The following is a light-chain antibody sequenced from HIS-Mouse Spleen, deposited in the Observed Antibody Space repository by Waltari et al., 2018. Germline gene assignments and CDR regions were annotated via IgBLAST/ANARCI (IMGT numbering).Light chain of an antibody. V-gene: IGLV1-47*01. Sequence: QSVLTQPPSASGTPGQRVTISCSGSSSHTGSNYLYSYQQPQRTAPNPLIYRNNQRPSGVPDRFSGSKSGTSASLAISGLRSEDEADYYCAAWDDSLSGPVFGGGTKLTVL. CDR2: RNN. CDR1: SSHTGSNY. CDR3: AAWDDSLSGPV. J-gene: IGLJ3*02.